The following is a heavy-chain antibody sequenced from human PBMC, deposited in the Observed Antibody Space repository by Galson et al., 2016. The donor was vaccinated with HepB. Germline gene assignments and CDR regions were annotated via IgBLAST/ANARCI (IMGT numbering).Heavy chain of an antibody. V-gene: IGHV3-23*01. Sequence: SLRLSCAASGFTFSHSALTWIRQAPGKGREWVSTISGNGGETFYADSVRGRFTISRDNSWNTLSLQMNSLRAEDTALYYCAKGGHYSPFDPWGQGTLVTVSS. CDR3: AKGGHYSPFDP. CDR1: GFTFSHSA. CDR2: ISGNGGET. J-gene: IGHJ5*02. D-gene: IGHD2-21*01.